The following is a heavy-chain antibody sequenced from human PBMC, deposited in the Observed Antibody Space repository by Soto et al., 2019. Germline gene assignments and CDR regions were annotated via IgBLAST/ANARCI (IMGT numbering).Heavy chain of an antibody. V-gene: IGHV1-18*01. CDR3: ARDGTRYRSSWENYYYYGMDV. Sequence: ASVKVSCKASGYIFTSYGISWVRQAPGQGLEWMGWISAYNGNTNYAQKLQGRVTMTTDTSTSTAYMELRSLRSDDTAVYYCARDGTRYRSSWENYYYYGMDVWG. J-gene: IGHJ6*02. CDR1: GYIFTSYG. CDR2: ISAYNGNT. D-gene: IGHD6-13*01.